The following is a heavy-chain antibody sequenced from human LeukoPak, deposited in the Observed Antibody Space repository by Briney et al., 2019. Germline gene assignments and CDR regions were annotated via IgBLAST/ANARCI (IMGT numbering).Heavy chain of an antibody. CDR3: ARLAVADWYYYYYMDV. V-gene: IGHV4-39*01. CDR2: IYYSGST. Sequence: SSETLSLTCTVSGGSISSSSYYWGWIRQPPGKGLEWIGSIYYSGSTYYNPSLKSRVTISVDTSKNQFSLKLSSVTAADTAVYYCARLAVADWYYYYYMDVWGKGTTVTVSS. J-gene: IGHJ6*03. CDR1: GGSISSSSYY. D-gene: IGHD6-19*01.